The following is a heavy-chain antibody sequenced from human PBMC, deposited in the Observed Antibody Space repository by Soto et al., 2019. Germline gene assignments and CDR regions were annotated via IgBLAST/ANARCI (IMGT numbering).Heavy chain of an antibody. V-gene: IGHV4-61*08. D-gene: IGHD6-13*01. CDR2: IYYSGST. Sequence: QVQLQESGPGLVKPSETLSLTCTVSVSGGSVSTGVHYWSWIRQPPGKGLEWIGYIYYSGSTNYNPSLTSRVTISVDTSKNQFSLKLTSVTAADTAVYYCARGYDTSWYWFDRWGRGTLVTVSS. CDR3: ARGYDTSWYWFDR. CDR1: GGSVSTGVHY. J-gene: IGHJ2*01.